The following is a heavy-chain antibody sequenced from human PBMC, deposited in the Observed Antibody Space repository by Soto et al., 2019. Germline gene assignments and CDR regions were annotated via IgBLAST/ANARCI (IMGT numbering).Heavy chain of an antibody. Sequence: GRSLRLPCTASGFILSDCAMNLISQAKGKGLEWVSYISSSSSVIDYADSVKGRFTVSRDNARNSLYLQMNSLRAEDTAVYYCARDLSWGSNWYYYMDVWGKGTTVTVSS. CDR3: ARDLSWGSNWYYYMDV. V-gene: IGHV3-48*01. D-gene: IGHD7-27*01. CDR1: GFILSDCA. J-gene: IGHJ6*03. CDR2: ISSSSSVI.